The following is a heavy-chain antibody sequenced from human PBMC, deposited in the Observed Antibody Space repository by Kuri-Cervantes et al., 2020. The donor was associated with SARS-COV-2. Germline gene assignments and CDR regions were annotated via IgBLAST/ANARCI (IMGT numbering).Heavy chain of an antibody. D-gene: IGHD5-12*01. CDR2: ISAYNGNT. CDR3: ARINTNVDIVATIWGITEEGTDY. J-gene: IGHJ4*02. V-gene: IGHV1-18*01. Sequence: ASVKVSCKASGYTFTSYGISWVRQAPGQGLEWMGWISAYNGNTNYAQKLQGRVTMTTDTSTSTAYMEPRSLRSDDTAAYYCARINTNVDIVATIWGITEEGTDYWGQGTLVTVSS. CDR1: GYTFTSYG.